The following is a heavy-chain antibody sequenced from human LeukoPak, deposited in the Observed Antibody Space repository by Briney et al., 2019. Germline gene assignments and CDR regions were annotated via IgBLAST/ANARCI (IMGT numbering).Heavy chain of an antibody. V-gene: IGHV4-30-4*08. CDR1: GGSISNNFF. Sequence: SQTLSLTCTVSGGSISNNFFWSWIRQPPGKGLDWIGYIHHSGKTYFHPSHKSRVTISVDMSKNQFSLKLSPLTATDTAVYYCARLKLDCTSAACHTGYFDYWGQGTLVTVSS. J-gene: IGHJ4*02. D-gene: IGHD2-2*02. CDR3: ARLKLDCTSAACHTGYFDY. CDR2: IHHSGKT.